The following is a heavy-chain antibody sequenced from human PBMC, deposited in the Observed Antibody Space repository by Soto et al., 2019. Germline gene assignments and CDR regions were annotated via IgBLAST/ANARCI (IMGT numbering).Heavy chain of an antibody. D-gene: IGHD6-19*01. CDR3: ASDGAVAGNINFDF. J-gene: IGHJ4*02. Sequence: GASVKVSCKASGYTFRTYAMHWVRQAPGQRPEWMGWINAGNGNTKYSQKFQDRVSITRDTSASTAYMELSSLRSEDTAVYYCASDGAVAGNINFDFWGQGTLVTVSS. CDR2: INAGNGNT. CDR1: GYTFRTYA. V-gene: IGHV1-3*01.